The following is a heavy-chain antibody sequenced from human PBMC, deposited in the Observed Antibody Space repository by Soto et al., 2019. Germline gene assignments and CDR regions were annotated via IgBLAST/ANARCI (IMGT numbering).Heavy chain of an antibody. D-gene: IGHD3-22*01. J-gene: IGHJ1*01. Sequence: QVQLQESGPGLLRPSETLSLTCSVSGSSFTGDYWSWIRQPAGKGLEWIGRVFGNGGGTPIYKSSLKNRVTMSVDPSMTQFSRKLTSVTAADTAVYYCARDLPPYDRSKQPAGAFEEWGQGLLVNVSS. CDR3: ARDLPPYDRSKQPAGAFEE. CDR1: GSSFTGDY. CDR2: VFGNGGGTP. V-gene: IGHV4-4*07.